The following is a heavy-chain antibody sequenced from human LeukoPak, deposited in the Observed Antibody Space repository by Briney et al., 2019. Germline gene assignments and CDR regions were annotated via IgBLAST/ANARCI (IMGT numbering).Heavy chain of an antibody. V-gene: IGHV1-18*01. D-gene: IGHD3-3*01. CDR1: GYTFTSYG. CDR2: ISAYNGDT. Sequence: GASVKVSCKASGYTFTSYGISWVRQAPGQGLEWMGWISAYNGDTNYAQKLQGRVTMPTDTSPSTAYMELRSLRSDDPAVYYCARDRGVFGVVMKFDPWGQGTLVTVSS. CDR3: ARDRGVFGVVMKFDP. J-gene: IGHJ5*02.